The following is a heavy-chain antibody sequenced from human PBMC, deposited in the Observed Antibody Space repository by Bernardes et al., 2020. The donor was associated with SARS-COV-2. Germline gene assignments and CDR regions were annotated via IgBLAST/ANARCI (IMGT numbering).Heavy chain of an antibody. V-gene: IGHV4-39*02. CDR1: GGSISSSSYY. CDR2: IYYSGST. Sequence: SETLSLTCTVSGGSISSSSYYWGWIRQPPGKGLDWFGSIYYSGSTYYNPSLKSRVTISVDTSKTQFSLKLSSVTAADTAVYYCARDSSGWISWFDPWGQGTLVTVSS. J-gene: IGHJ5*02. CDR3: ARDSSGWISWFDP. D-gene: IGHD6-19*01.